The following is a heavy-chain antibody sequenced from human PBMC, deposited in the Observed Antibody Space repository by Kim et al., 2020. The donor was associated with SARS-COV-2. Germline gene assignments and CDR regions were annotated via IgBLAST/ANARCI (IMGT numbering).Heavy chain of an antibody. D-gene: IGHD5-18*01. CDR2: INTNTGNP. J-gene: IGHJ3*02. V-gene: IGHV7-4-1*02. CDR3: ARETASGYSYGSDAFDI. Sequence: ASVKVSCKASGYTFTSYAMNWVRQAPGQGLEWMGWINTNTGNPTYAQGFTGRFVFSLDTSVSTAYLQISSLKAEDTAVYYCARETASGYSYGSDAFDIWGQGTMVTVSS. CDR1: GYTFTSYA.